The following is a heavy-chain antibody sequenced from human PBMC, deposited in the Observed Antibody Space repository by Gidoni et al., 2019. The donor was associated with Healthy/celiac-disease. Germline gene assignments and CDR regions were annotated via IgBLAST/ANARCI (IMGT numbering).Heavy chain of an antibody. CDR2: INHSGST. CDR3: ARAHSSGWTRLDY. D-gene: IGHD6-19*01. J-gene: IGHJ4*02. CDR1: GGSFSGYY. V-gene: IGHV4-34*01. Sequence: QVQLQQWGAGLLKPSETLSLTCAVYGGSFSGYYWSWIRQPPGKGLEWIGEINHSGSTNYNPSLKSRVTISVDTSKNQFSLKLSSVTAADTAVYYCARAHSSGWTRLDYWGQGTLVTVSS.